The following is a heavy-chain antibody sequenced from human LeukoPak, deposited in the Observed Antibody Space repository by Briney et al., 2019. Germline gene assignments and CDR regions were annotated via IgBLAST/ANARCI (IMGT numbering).Heavy chain of an antibody. CDR2: IIPILGIA. V-gene: IGHV1-69*04. Sequence: ASVTVSCKASGGTFSSYAISWVRQAPGQGREWMGRIIPILGIANYAQKFQGRVTITADKSTSTAYMELSSLRSEDTAVYYCARSGELHHFDYWGQGTLVTVSS. CDR3: ARSGELHHFDY. CDR1: GGTFSSYA. J-gene: IGHJ4*02. D-gene: IGHD1-26*01.